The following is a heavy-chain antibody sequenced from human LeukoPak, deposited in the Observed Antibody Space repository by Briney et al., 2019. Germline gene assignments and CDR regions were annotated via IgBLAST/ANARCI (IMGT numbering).Heavy chain of an antibody. J-gene: IGHJ4*02. V-gene: IGHV3-48*01. D-gene: IGHD1-26*01. CDR3: ARTAVVGGIYYFDY. CDR1: GFTFSSYS. Sequence: GGSLRLSCAASGFTFSSYSMNWVRQAPGKGLEWVSYISSSSSTIYYADSVKGRFTISRDNAKNSLFLQMNSLRAEDTAVYYCARTAVVGGIYYFDYWGQGTLVTVSS. CDR2: ISSSSSTI.